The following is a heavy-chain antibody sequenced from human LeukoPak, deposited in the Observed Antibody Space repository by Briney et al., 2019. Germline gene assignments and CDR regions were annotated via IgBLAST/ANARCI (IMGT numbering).Heavy chain of an antibody. CDR2: ITATGGAT. Sequence: GGSLRLSCAASGFAFSNYAMTWVRQAPGKGLEWVSGITATGGATYNADSVKGRFTISRDNSKNTLYLQMNSLRAEDTAIYYCAGGQYSSGWYGDYWGQGTLVTVSS. CDR3: AGGQYSSGWYGDY. CDR1: GFAFSNYA. V-gene: IGHV3-23*01. J-gene: IGHJ4*02. D-gene: IGHD6-19*01.